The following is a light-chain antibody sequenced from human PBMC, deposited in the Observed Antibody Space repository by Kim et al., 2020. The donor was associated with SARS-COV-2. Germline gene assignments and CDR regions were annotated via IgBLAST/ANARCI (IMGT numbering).Light chain of an antibody. J-gene: IGKJ2*01. CDR1: QSVSSN. CDR2: GAS. V-gene: IGKV3-15*01. CDR3: QQYKKWSAHT. Sequence: EIVMTQSPATLSVSPGERATLSCRASQSVSSNLAWYQQRPGQAPRLLIYGASTRATGIPARFSGSGSGTEFTLTISSLQSEDFALYYCQQYKKWSAHTFGKGTKLEI.